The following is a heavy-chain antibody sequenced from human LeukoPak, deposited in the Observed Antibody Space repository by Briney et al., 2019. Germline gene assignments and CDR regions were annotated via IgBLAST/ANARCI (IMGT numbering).Heavy chain of an antibody. J-gene: IGHJ4*02. V-gene: IGHV3-23*01. Sequence: GGSLRLSCAASGFTFSSYAMSWVRQAPGKGLEWVSAISGSGGSTYYADSVKGRFTISRDNSKNTLYLQMNSLRAEDTAVYYCAKDRLRETSWFGELPGIFDYWGQGTLVTVSS. D-gene: IGHD3-10*01. CDR3: AKDRLRETSWFGELPGIFDY. CDR2: ISGSGGST. CDR1: GFTFSSYA.